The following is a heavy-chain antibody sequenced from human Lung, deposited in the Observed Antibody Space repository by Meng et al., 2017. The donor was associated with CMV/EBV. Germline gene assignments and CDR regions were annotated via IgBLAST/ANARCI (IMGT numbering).Heavy chain of an antibody. CDR2: ISSSSSYV. CDR3: ARETGSSGWYGPGY. J-gene: IGHJ4*02. CDR1: RFSSYT. V-gene: IGHV3-21*01. D-gene: IGHD6-19*01. Sequence: GGSXRLXXAASRFSSYTLNWVRQAPGKGLEWVSSISSSSSYVYYADSVKGRFTISRDNAKNSLYLQMNSLRAEDTAVYYCARETGSSGWYGPGYWGQGTLVTVSS.